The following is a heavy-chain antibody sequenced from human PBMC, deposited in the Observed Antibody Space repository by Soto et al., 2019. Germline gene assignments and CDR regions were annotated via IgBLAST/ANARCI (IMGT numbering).Heavy chain of an antibody. V-gene: IGHV3-48*02. CDR1: GFTFSSYT. Sequence: GGSLRLSCAASGFTFSSYTMNWVRQAPGKGLEWVSLISARGGSTYYADSVKGRFTISRDNAKTSLYLQMNSLRDEDTAVYYCAGRIGKADYWGQGTLVTVSS. CDR3: AGRIGKADY. J-gene: IGHJ4*02. D-gene: IGHD2-15*01. CDR2: ISARGGST.